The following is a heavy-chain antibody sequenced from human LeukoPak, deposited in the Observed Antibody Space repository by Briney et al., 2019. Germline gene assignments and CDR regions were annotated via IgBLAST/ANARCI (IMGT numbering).Heavy chain of an antibody. CDR1: GYTFTGYY. Sequence: ASVKVSCKASGYTFTGYYMHWVRQAPGQGLEWMGWINPNSGGTNYAQKFQGRGTMTRDTSISTAYMELSRLRSDDTAVYYCAVDGYSSSWYYYYYGMDVWGQGTTVTVSS. D-gene: IGHD6-13*01. CDR3: AVDGYSSSWYYYYYGMDV. J-gene: IGHJ6*02. V-gene: IGHV1-2*02. CDR2: INPNSGGT.